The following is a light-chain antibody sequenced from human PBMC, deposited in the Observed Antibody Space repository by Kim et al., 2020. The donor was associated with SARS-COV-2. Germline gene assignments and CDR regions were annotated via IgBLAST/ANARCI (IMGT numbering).Light chain of an antibody. J-gene: IGLJ3*02. CDR1: NIGSKS. Sequence: SYELTQPPSVSVAPGKTARITCGGNNIGSKSVHWYQQKPGQAPVLVIYYDSDRPSGIPERFSGSNSGNTATLTISRVEAGDEADYYCQAGDSRSDHRVFG. CDR2: YDS. CDR3: QAGDSRSDHRV. V-gene: IGLV3-21*04.